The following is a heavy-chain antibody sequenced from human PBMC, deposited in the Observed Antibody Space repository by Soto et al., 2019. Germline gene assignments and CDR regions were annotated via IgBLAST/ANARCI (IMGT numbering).Heavy chain of an antibody. V-gene: IGHV1-3*01. CDR3: ARGIKGCDLDY. CDR2: INDGNGDT. D-gene: IGHD2-15*01. Sequence: ASVKVSCKASGYTFTSFAMYCVRQAPGQMLEWMGWINDGNGDTKYSQKFQGRVTITRDTSASTAYMELSSLRSEDTAVYFCARGIKGCDLDYWGQGTLVTVSS. J-gene: IGHJ4*02. CDR1: GYTFTSFA.